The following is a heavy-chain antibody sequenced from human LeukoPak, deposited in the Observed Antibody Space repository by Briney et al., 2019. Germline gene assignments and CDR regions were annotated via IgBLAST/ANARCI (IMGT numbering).Heavy chain of an antibody. Sequence: PGGSLRLSCAASGFTFSSNSMNWVRQAPGKGLEWVSYISNTGGTIYYADSMKGRFTISRDNAKNSLYLQMNSLRAEDTAFYYCARIYGARRAVPGSVYFNYWGQGTLVTVSS. CDR2: ISNTGGTI. J-gene: IGHJ4*02. CDR3: ARIYGARRAVPGSVYFNY. D-gene: IGHD6-19*01. V-gene: IGHV3-48*04. CDR1: GFTFSSNS.